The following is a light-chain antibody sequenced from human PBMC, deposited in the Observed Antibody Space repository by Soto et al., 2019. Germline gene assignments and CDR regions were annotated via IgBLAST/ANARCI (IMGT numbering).Light chain of an antibody. Sequence: IVLTQSPGTLSLSPGERATLSCRASQTGNNNYLAWYQHKSGQAPRLLIYGVYTRASGIPDRFSGSGSGTDFTLTISRLEPEDFAVYYCQQYVDSRTFGQGTKVDIK. V-gene: IGKV3-20*01. CDR1: QTGNNNY. CDR3: QQYVDSRT. J-gene: IGKJ1*01. CDR2: GVY.